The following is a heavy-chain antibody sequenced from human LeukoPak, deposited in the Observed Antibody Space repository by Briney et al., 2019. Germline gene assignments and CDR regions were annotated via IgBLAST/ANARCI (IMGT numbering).Heavy chain of an antibody. Sequence: GESLKISCKGSGYRFTNYWIAWVRQMPGKGLEWMGIIYPGDSDTRYSPSFQGQVTISADKSITTAYLQWRSLKASDTAIYYCAGTPEGPNMGRKNGFDHWAQGSLV. D-gene: IGHD1-14*01. J-gene: IGHJ5*02. CDR3: AGTPEGPNMGRKNGFDH. CDR2: IYPGDSDT. V-gene: IGHV5-51*01. CDR1: GYRFTNYW.